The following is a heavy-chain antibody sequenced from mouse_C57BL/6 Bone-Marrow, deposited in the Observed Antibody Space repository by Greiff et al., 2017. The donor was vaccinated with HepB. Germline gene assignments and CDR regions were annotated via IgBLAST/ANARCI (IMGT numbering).Heavy chain of an antibody. V-gene: IGHV8-12*01. J-gene: IGHJ1*03. CDR2: IYWDDDK. CDR1: GFSLSTSGMG. Sequence: QVTLKESGPGILQSSQTLSLTCSFSGFSLSTSGMGVSWIRQPSGKGLEWLAHIYWDDDKRYNPSLKSRLTISKDTSRNQVFLKITSVDTADTATYYCARSLFYYGSSYGWYFDVWGTGTTVTVSS. CDR3: ARSLFYYGSSYGWYFDV. D-gene: IGHD1-1*01.